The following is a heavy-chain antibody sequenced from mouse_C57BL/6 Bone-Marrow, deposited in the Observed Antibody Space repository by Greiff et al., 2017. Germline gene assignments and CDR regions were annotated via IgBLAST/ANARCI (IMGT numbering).Heavy chain of an antibody. Sequence: EVKLVESVAELVRPGASVKLSCTASGFNIKNTYMHWVKQRPEQGLEWIGRIDPANGNTKYDPKFQGKATITADTSSNTAYLQLSSLTSEDTAIYYCARIPITTRINYYAMDYWCQGTSVTVSS. J-gene: IGHJ4*01. V-gene: IGHV14-3*01. CDR3: ARIPITTRINYYAMDY. CDR2: IDPANGNT. D-gene: IGHD1-1*01. CDR1: GFNIKNTY.